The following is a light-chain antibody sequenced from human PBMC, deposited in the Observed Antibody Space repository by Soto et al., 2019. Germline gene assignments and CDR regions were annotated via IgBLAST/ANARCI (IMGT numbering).Light chain of an antibody. Sequence: DIQITQCPSTLSASVGDIVTITCRASQSISSWLAWYQQKPGKAPKLLIYDASSLESGVPSRFSGSGSGTEFTLTISSLQPDDFATYYCQLFYDYPHSFGPGTKVDIK. J-gene: IGKJ3*01. CDR1: QSISSW. V-gene: IGKV1-5*01. CDR2: DAS. CDR3: QLFYDYPHS.